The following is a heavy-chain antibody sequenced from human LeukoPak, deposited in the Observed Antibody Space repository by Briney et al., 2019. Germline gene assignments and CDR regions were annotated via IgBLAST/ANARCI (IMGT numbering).Heavy chain of an antibody. D-gene: IGHD3-22*01. CDR1: GYTFTGYY. CDR2: INPNSGGT. V-gene: IGHV1-2*06. Sequence: GASVKVSCKASGYTFTGYYMHWVRQAPGQGLEWMGRINPNSGGTNYAQKFQGRVTMTRDTSISTAYMELSRLRSDDTAVYYCARDWYDSSGYLHYWGQGTLVTVSS. J-gene: IGHJ4*02. CDR3: ARDWYDSSGYLHY.